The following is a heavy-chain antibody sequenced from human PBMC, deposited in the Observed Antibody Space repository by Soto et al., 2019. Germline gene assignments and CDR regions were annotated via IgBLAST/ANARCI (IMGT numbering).Heavy chain of an antibody. D-gene: IGHD6-6*01. CDR3: VTSEGSSSSSYYYYGMDV. Sequence: GESLKISCKGSGYSFTSYWIGWVRQMPGKGLEWMGIIYPGDSDTRYSPSFQGQVTISADKSISTAYLQWSSLKASDTAMYYCVTSEGSSSSSYYYYGMDVWGQGTTVTVSS. CDR2: IYPGDSDT. CDR1: GYSFTSYW. V-gene: IGHV5-51*01. J-gene: IGHJ6*02.